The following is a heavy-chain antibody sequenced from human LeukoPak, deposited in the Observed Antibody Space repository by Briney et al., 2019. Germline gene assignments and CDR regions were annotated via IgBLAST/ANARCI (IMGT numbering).Heavy chain of an antibody. CDR2: IWYDGSNK. CDR1: GFTLSSYG. CDR3: ARDRLPRGTGWFDP. V-gene: IGHV3-33*01. D-gene: IGHD1-1*01. Sequence: GGSLRLSCAASGFTLSSYGMHWVRQAPGKGLEWVAVIWYDGSNKYYADSVKGRFTISRDNSKNTLYLQMNSLRAEDTAVYYCARDRLPRGTGWFDPWGQGTLVTVSS. J-gene: IGHJ5*02.